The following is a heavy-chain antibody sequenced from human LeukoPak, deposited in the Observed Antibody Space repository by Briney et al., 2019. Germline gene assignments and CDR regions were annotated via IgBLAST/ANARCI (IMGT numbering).Heavy chain of an antibody. CDR1: GFTFSDYS. V-gene: IGHV3-21*01. J-gene: IGHJ4*02. CDR3: ARVSYDILTGYSYIDY. CDR2: IRSSSSYI. Sequence: GGSLRLSCAASGFTFSDYSMNWVRQAPGKGLEWVSSIRSSSSYIYYADSVKGRFTISRDNAKNSLYLQMNSLRAEDTAVYYCARVSYDILTGYSYIDYWGQGTLVTVSS. D-gene: IGHD3-9*01.